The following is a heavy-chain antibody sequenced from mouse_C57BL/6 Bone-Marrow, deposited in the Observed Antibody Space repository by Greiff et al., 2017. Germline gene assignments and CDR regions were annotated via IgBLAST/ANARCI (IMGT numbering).Heavy chain of an antibody. J-gene: IGHJ2*01. D-gene: IGHD4-1*01. CDR3: ARRRLTGYFDY. CDR2: ISNLAYSI. V-gene: IGHV5-15*04. Sequence: DVQLQESGGGLVQPGGSLKLSCAASGFTFSDYGMAWVRQAPRKGPEGVAFISNLAYSIYYADTVTGRFTISRENAKNTLYLEMSSLRSEDTAMYYCARRRLTGYFDYWGQGTTLTVSS. CDR1: GFTFSDYG.